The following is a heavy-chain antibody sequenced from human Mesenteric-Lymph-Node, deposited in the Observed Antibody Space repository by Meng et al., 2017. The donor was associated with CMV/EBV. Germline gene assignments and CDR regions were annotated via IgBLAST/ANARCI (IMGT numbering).Heavy chain of an antibody. Sequence: EVVLVEVWGGLFQPGGSLGLSCAGSGFNVRDKYMSWVRQAPGKGLECVCIIYRGDNTYYIDSVKDRFTVSRDNSKNTMYLQMNSLRVEDTAVYYCTGDSVSNPNLDYWGQGTLVTVSS. J-gene: IGHJ4*02. D-gene: IGHD3-10*01. CDR3: TGDSVSNPNLDY. CDR1: GFNVRDKY. V-gene: IGHV3-66*01. CDR2: IYRGDNT.